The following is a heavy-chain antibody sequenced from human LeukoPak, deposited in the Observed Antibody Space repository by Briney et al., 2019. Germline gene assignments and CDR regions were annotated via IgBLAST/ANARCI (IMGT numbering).Heavy chain of an antibody. CDR2: IWYDGSNK. D-gene: IGHD6-13*01. CDR1: GFTFSSYA. V-gene: IGHV3-33*08. J-gene: IGHJ4*02. CDR3: ARGEPIADYFDY. Sequence: QAGGSLRLSCAASGFTFSSYAMHWVRQAPGKGLEWVAVIWYDGSNKYYADSVKGRFTISRDNSKNTLYLQMNSLRAEDTAVYYCARGEPIADYFDYWGQGTLVTVSS.